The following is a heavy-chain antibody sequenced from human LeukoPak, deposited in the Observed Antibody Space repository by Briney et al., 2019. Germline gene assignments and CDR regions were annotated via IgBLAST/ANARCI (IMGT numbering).Heavy chain of an antibody. D-gene: IGHD2-2*01. J-gene: IGHJ6*02. CDR1: GGSISSGGYY. CDR3: ARGGSTDPYYYGMDV. V-gene: IGHV4-31*03. CDR2: TYYSGST. Sequence: SETLSLTCTVSGGSISSGGYYWSWIRQHPGKGLEWIGYTYYSGSTYYNPSLKSRVTISVDTSKNQFSLKLSSVTAADTAVYYCARGGSTDPYYYGMDVWGQGTTVTVSS.